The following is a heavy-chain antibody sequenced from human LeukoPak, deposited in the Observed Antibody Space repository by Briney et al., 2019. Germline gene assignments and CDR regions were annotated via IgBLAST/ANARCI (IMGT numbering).Heavy chain of an antibody. CDR2: ISNSGRTI. CDR3: ARVIATRPHYHYYMDV. D-gene: IGHD6-6*01. CDR1: GFTFSEHY. V-gene: IGHV3-11*04. Sequence: GGSLRLSCAASGFTFSEHYMSWIRQAPGKGLEWVSYISNSGRTIYYADSVKGRFTISRGNAENSLYLQMNSLRAEDTAVYYCARVIATRPHYHYYMDVWGKGTTVTASS. J-gene: IGHJ6*03.